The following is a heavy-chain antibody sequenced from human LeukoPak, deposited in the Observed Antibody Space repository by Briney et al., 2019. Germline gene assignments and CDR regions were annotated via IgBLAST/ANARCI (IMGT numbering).Heavy chain of an antibody. CDR3: ARASRSWHALDY. J-gene: IGHJ4*02. Sequence: GGSPRPSCAPSGLTARNDTTGGGRRAPRRGLEWVSVIYTGDGTYYADSVKGRFTISRDNSKNMVYLQMNSLSAEDTAVYFCARASRSWHALDYWGQGTLVTVSS. CDR1: GLTARNDT. V-gene: IGHV3-53*01. D-gene: IGHD5-12*01. CDR2: IYTGDGT.